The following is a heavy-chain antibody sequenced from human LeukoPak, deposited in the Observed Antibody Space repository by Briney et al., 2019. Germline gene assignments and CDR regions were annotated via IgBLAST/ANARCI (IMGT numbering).Heavy chain of an antibody. CDR1: GFTFSSYA. V-gene: IGHV3-30*04. Sequence: GGSLRLSCAASGFTFSSYAMHWVRQAPGKGLEWVAVISYDGSNKYYADSVKGRFTISRDNSKNTLYLQMNSLRAEDTAVYYCARAEYSSSSEYYFDYWGQGTLVTVSS. J-gene: IGHJ4*02. CDR2: ISYDGSNK. CDR3: ARAEYSSSSEYYFDY. D-gene: IGHD6-6*01.